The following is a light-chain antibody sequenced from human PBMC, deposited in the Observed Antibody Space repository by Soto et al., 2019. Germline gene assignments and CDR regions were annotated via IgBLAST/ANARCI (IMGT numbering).Light chain of an antibody. CDR3: QQYGSSPPYT. CDR2: GSS. Sequence: EVVLTQSPGTLSLSPGERATLSCRASQSVSNNYLAWYQQKPGQAPRLLIFGSSDRATGIPDRFSGSVSGTDFILTISRLEPEDFAMYYCQQYGSSPPYTFGLGTKLEIK. CDR1: QSVSNNY. J-gene: IGKJ2*01. V-gene: IGKV3-20*01.